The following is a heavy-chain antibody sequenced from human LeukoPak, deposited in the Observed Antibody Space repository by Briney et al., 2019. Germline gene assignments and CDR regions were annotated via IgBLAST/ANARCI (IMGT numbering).Heavy chain of an antibody. J-gene: IGHJ4*02. CDR1: GYTFTSYG. CDR3: ARESGYDFWSGYYPSYFDY. V-gene: IGHV1-18*01. D-gene: IGHD3-3*01. Sequence: ASVKVSCKASGYTFTSYGISWVRQAPGQGLEWMGWISAYNGNTNYAQKLQGRVTMTTDTSTSTAYMELRSLRSDDTAVYYCARESGYDFWSGYYPSYFDYWGQGTLVTVSS. CDR2: ISAYNGNT.